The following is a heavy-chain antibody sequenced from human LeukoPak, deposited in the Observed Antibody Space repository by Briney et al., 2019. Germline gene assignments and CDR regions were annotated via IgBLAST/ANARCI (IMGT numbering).Heavy chain of an antibody. D-gene: IGHD5-12*01. CDR2: INHSGST. CDR1: GGSFSGYY. V-gene: IGHV4-34*01. Sequence: PSETLSLTCAVYGGSFSGYYWSWIRQPPGKGLEWIGEINHSGSTNYSPSLKSRVTISVDTSKNQFSLRLSSVTAADTAVYYCARHPTEDSGYEFDAFDIWGQGTMVTVSS. J-gene: IGHJ3*02. CDR3: ARHPTEDSGYEFDAFDI.